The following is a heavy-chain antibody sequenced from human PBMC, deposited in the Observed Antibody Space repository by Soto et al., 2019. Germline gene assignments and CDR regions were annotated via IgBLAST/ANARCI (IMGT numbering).Heavy chain of an antibody. D-gene: IGHD3-22*01. J-gene: IGHJ3*02. CDR2: IDPSDSYT. CDR3: ARPLLPDYYDSSVGAFDI. CDR1: GYSFTSYW. V-gene: IGHV5-10-1*01. Sequence: GESLKISCKGSGYSFTSYWISWVRQMPGKGLEWMGRIDPSDSYTNYSPSFQGHVTISADKSIGTAYLQWSSLKASDTAMYYCARPLLPDYYDSSVGAFDIWGQGTMVTVSS.